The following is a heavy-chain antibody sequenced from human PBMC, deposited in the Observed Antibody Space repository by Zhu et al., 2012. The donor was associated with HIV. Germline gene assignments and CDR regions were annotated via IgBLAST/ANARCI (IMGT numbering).Heavy chain of an antibody. CDR1: GYSITSTYY. Sequence: QVQLQESGPRLVKPSETLPLTCTVSGYSITSTYYWGWVRQSLEKGLEWIGSIYHSGTTYYNPSLKSRVTISVDTSKNQFSLKLSSVTAADTAVYYCARVHYGXYPPFDYWGQGTLVTVSS. CDR2: IYHSGTT. CDR3: ARVHYGXYPPFDY. J-gene: IGHJ4*02. D-gene: IGHD4-17*01. V-gene: IGHV4-38-2*02.